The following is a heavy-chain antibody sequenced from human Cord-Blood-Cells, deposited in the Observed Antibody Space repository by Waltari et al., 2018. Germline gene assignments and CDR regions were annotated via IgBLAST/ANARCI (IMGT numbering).Heavy chain of an antibody. D-gene: IGHD2-2*01. Sequence: QVQLVGSGGGVVQPGRSLRLSCAASGFTFSSYGMHWVRQAPGKGLEWVAVIWYDGSNKYYADSVKGRFTISRDNSKNTLYLQMNSLRAEDTAVYYCARSLVVPAAIFDYWGQGTLVTVSS. CDR2: IWYDGSNK. J-gene: IGHJ4*02. CDR3: ARSLVVPAAIFDY. CDR1: GFTFSSYG. V-gene: IGHV3-33*01.